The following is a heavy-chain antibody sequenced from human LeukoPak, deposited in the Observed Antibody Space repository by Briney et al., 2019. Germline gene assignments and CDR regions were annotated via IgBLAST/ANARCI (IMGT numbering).Heavy chain of an antibody. J-gene: IGHJ4*02. CDR1: GFTFDNYA. V-gene: IGHV3-43D*03. Sequence: GGCLRLSCAASGFTFDNYAMHWVRQAPGKGLEWVSLISWDGGSTYYEDSVKGRFTSSRDNSKNSLYLQMNSQRAEDTALYFCAKDIGSSSGIDYWGQGTLVTVSS. CDR2: ISWDGGST. CDR3: AKDIGSSSGIDY. D-gene: IGHD6-13*01.